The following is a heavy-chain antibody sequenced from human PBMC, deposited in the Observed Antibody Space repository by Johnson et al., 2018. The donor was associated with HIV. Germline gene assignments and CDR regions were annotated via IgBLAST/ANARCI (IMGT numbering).Heavy chain of an antibody. V-gene: IGHV3-7*01. CDR2: IKQDDSEK. Sequence: VQLVESGGGLVQPGGSLRLSCAASGFTFNSYWMNWVRQAPGKGLEWVANIKQDDSEKYYVDSVKDRFTISRDNAKNSLYLQMNSLRAEDTAVYYCARQSLRAFDIWGQGTMVTVSS. CDR3: ARQSLRAFDI. CDR1: GFTFNSYW. J-gene: IGHJ3*02.